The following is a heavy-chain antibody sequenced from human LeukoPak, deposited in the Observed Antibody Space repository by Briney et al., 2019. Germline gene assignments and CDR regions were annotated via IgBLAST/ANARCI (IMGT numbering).Heavy chain of an antibody. CDR3: ARQRWFGELLD. Sequence: PSETLSLTCTVSGGSISIGTFYWGWIRQPPGKGLEWIGYIYYSGSSNYNPSLKSRVTISVDTSKNQFSLKLSSVTAADTAVYYCARQRWFGELLDWGQGTLVTVSS. D-gene: IGHD3-10*01. J-gene: IGHJ4*02. V-gene: IGHV4-61*01. CDR1: GGSISIGTFY. CDR2: IYYSGSS.